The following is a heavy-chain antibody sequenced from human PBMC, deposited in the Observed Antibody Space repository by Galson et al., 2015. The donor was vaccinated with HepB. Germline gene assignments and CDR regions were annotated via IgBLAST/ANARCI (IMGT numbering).Heavy chain of an antibody. J-gene: IGHJ4*02. CDR1: GFTFSGSA. V-gene: IGHV3-73*01. CDR2: IRSKANSHAT. Sequence: LRLSCAASGFTFSGSAIHWVRQASGKGLEWIGRIRSKANSHATEYTVSLKGRFTISRDGSKNTAYLHMRSLKTEDTAVYYCARLGDFSGYSSRWGQGTLVTVSS. D-gene: IGHD6-19*01. CDR3: ARLGDFSGYSSR.